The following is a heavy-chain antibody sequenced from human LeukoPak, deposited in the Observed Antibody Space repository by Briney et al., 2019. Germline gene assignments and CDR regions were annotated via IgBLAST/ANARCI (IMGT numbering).Heavy chain of an antibody. J-gene: IGHJ4*02. V-gene: IGHV3-21*01. D-gene: IGHD2-21*02. Sequence: GGSLRLSCAASGFIFSAYSMNWVRQAPGKGLEWVSSISSSSSFIYYADSVKGRFTISRDNAKNSLYLQMNSLRAEDTAVYYCARDGSRGNLVTAPDYWGQGTLVTVSS. CDR1: GFIFSAYS. CDR2: ISSSSSFI. CDR3: ARDGSRGNLVTAPDY.